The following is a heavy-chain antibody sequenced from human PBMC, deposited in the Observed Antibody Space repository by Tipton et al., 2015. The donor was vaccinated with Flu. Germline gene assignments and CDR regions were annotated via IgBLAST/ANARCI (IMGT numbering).Heavy chain of an antibody. V-gene: IGHV3-30*18. CDR1: GFTFSSYG. D-gene: IGHD3-22*01. CDR2: ISYDGSNK. CDR3: AKPYYYDSSGYYGPYYFDY. J-gene: IGHJ4*02. Sequence: SLRLSCAASGFTFSSYGVHWVRQAPGKGLEWVAVISYDGSNKYYADSVKGRFTISRDNSKNTLYLQMNSLRAEDTAVYYCAKPYYYDSSGYYGPYYFDYWGQGTLVTVSS.